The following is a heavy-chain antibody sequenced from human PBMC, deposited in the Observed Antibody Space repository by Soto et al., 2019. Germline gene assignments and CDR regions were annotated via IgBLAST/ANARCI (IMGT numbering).Heavy chain of an antibody. V-gene: IGHV3-33*01. CDR3: ARGTPSFIFYYYYMDV. CDR1: GFTFSSYG. J-gene: IGHJ6*03. Sequence: QVQLVESGGGVGQPGRSLRLSCAASGFTFSSYGMHWVRQAPGKGLEWVAVIWYDGSNKYYADSVKGRFTISRDNSKNTLYLHMNSLRAEDTAVYYCARGTPSFIFYYYYMDVWGKGTTVTVSS. CDR2: IWYDGSNK. D-gene: IGHD3-16*02.